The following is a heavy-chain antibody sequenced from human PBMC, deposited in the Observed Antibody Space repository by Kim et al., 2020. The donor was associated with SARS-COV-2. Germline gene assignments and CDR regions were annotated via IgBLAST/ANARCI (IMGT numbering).Heavy chain of an antibody. CDR1: GFTFSSYA. J-gene: IGHJ4*01. CDR2: VSGSGGST. Sequence: GGSLRLSCAASGFTFSSYAMSWVRQAPGKGPEWVSLVSGSGGSTYHADSVKGRFAVSRDNSKKTLYLQMNSLRAEDAALYHCAKGESNNWSVCDYLG. CDR3: AKGESNNWSVCDY. D-gene: IGHD1-1*01. V-gene: IGHV3-23*01.